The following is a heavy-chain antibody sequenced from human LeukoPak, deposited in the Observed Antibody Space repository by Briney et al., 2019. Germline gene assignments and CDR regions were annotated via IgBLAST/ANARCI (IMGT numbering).Heavy chain of an antibody. CDR1: GLTVSRRY. Sequence: PGGSLRLSCAASGLTVSRRYMTWVRQAPGKGLEWLSVISTGGTTNYADSVKGRFTISRDNSKNMLYLQMNSLRAEDTAVYYCARDDYYDSSGLDYWGQGTLVTVSS. J-gene: IGHJ4*02. D-gene: IGHD3-22*01. V-gene: IGHV3-53*01. CDR2: ISTGGTT. CDR3: ARDDYYDSSGLDY.